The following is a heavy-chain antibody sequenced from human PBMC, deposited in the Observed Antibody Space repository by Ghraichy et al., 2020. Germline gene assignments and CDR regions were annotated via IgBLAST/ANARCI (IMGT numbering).Heavy chain of an antibody. CDR2: ISSSSSTI. V-gene: IGHV3-48*02. J-gene: IGHJ4*02. CDR3: ARDLVRYFDY. Sequence: LSLTCAASGFTFSSYSMNWVRQAPGKGLEWVSYISSSSSTIYYADSVKGRFTISRNNAKNSLYLQMNSLRDEDTAVYYCARDLVRYFDYWGQGTLVTVSS. CDR1: GFTFSSYS.